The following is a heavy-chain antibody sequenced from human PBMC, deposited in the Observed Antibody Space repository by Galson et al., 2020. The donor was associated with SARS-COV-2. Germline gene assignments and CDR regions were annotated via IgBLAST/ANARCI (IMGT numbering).Heavy chain of an antibody. V-gene: IGHV3-30*10. D-gene: IGHD2-15*01. CDR2: ISYDGSNK. CDR1: GFTFSSYA. J-gene: IGHJ6*03. Sequence: GGSLRLSCAASGFTFSSYAMHWVRQAPGKGLEWVAVISYDGSNKYYTDSVKGRFTISRDSSKNTLYLQMNSLRAEDTAVYSCARGGDCSGGRCYSDYYYMDVWGKGTTVTVSS. CDR3: ARGGDCSGGRCYSDYYYMDV.